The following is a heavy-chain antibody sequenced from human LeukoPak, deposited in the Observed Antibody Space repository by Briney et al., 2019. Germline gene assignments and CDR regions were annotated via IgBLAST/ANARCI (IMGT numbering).Heavy chain of an antibody. Sequence: SETLSLTCTVSGGSISSYYWSWIRQPPGKGLEWIGRIYTSGSTNYNPSLKSRVTISVDTSKNQFSLKLSSVTAADTAVYYCARSGYSSGWEQIDFDPWGQGTLVTVSS. CDR3: ARSGYSSGWEQIDFDP. CDR2: IYTSGST. CDR1: GGSISSYY. J-gene: IGHJ5*02. D-gene: IGHD6-19*01. V-gene: IGHV4-4*08.